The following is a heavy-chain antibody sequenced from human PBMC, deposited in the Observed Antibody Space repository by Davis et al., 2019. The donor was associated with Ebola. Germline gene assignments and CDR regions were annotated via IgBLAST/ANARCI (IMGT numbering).Heavy chain of an antibody. CDR3: ARAPCTSCYLYGMDV. Sequence: GESLKISCAASGFTFSSYGMHWVRQAPGKGLEWVAVISYDGSNKYYADSVKGRFTISRDNSKNTLYLQMNSLRAEDTAVYYCARAPCTSCYLYGMDVWGQGTTVTVSS. D-gene: IGHD2-2*01. CDR2: ISYDGSNK. V-gene: IGHV3-30*03. CDR1: GFTFSSYG. J-gene: IGHJ6*02.